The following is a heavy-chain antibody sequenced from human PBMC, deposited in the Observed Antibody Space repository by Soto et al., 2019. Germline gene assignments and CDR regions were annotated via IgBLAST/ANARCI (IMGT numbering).Heavy chain of an antibody. CDR3: DRGLNTAAALDY. Sequence: QLQLQESGSGLVKPSQTLSLTCAVSGGSISSGGYSWSWIRQPPGKGLEWIGYIYHSGSTYYNPSLKRRVTISVDRSKNQFSLKRSSVTAADTAVYYCDRGLNTAAALDYWGQGTLVTVSS. CDR1: GGSISSGGYS. CDR2: IYHSGST. J-gene: IGHJ4*02. D-gene: IGHD6-13*01. V-gene: IGHV4-30-2*01.